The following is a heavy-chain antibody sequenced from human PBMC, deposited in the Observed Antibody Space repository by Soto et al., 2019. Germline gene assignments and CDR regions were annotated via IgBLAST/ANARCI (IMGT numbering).Heavy chain of an antibody. CDR2: MYNTGST. V-gene: IGHV4-59*01. Sequence: SDTLSLTCTVPCGSITGYYWSWMPDPPGKGLEWIGYMYNTGSTVYNPSFKSRVTISVDTSKNQFSLKLNSVTAADTAVYYCARDLWGYCGTDCYPLDVWGQGTTVT. J-gene: IGHJ6*02. CDR1: CGSITGYY. CDR3: ARDLWGYCGTDCYPLDV. D-gene: IGHD2-21*02.